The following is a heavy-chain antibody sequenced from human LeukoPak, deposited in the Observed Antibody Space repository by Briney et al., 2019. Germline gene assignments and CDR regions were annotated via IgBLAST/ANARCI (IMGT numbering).Heavy chain of an antibody. V-gene: IGHV1-2*02. J-gene: IGHJ4*02. Sequence: GASVKVSCKASGYTFTGYYMHWVRQAPGQGLEWMGWINPNSGGTNYAQKFQGRVTMTRDTSISTAYMELSRLRSDDTAVYYCARVARPPYRAADPFDYWGQGTLVTVSS. CDR1: GYTFTGYY. D-gene: IGHD3-16*01. CDR3: ARVARPPYRAADPFDY. CDR2: INPNSGGT.